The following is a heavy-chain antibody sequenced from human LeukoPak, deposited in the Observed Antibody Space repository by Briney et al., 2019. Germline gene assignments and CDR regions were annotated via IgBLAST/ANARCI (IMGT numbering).Heavy chain of an antibody. J-gene: IGHJ6*03. V-gene: IGHV4-59*01. CDR3: ARAPRDSSGWYYHFCYMDV. D-gene: IGHD6-19*01. CDR1: GGSISSYY. Sequence: PSETLSLTCTVSGGSISSYYWSWLRQSPGKGLEWIGYIYYSGSTNYNPSLKSRVTISVDTSKNQFSLKLSSVTAADTAVYYCARAPRDSSGWYYHFCYMDVWGKGTTVTVSS. CDR2: IYYSGST.